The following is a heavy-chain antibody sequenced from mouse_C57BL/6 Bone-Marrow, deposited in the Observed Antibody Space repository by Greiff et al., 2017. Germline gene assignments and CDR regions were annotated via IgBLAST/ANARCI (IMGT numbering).Heavy chain of an antibody. CDR2: IDPSDSYT. Sequence: QVQLQQPGAELVRPGTSVKLSCKASGYTFTSYWMHWVKQRPGQGLAWIGVIDPSDSYTNYNQKFKGKATLTVDTSSSTAYMQLSSLTSEDSAVYYCARVWGREYWCQGTTLTVSS. J-gene: IGHJ2*01. CDR3: ARVWGREY. CDR1: GYTFTSYW. D-gene: IGHD3-3*01. V-gene: IGHV1-59*01.